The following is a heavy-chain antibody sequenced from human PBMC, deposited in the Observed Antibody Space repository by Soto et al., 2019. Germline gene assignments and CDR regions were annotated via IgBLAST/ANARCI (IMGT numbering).Heavy chain of an antibody. CDR2: ISWNSGSI. J-gene: IGHJ4*02. CDR3: AKGVGYCISTSCYGFDY. CDR1: GFTFDDYA. Sequence: EVQLVESGGGLVQPGRSLRLSCAASGFTFDDYAMHWVRQAPGKGLEWVSGISWNSGSIGYADSVKGRFTISRDNAKNSLYLQMNSLRAEDTALYYCAKGVGYCISTSCYGFDYWGQGTLVTVSS. V-gene: IGHV3-9*01. D-gene: IGHD2-2*01.